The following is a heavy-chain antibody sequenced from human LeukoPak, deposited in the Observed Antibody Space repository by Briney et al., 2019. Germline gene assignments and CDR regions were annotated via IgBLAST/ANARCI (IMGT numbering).Heavy chain of an antibody. V-gene: IGHV3-23*01. CDR3: AKDLYDILTGAGVFDY. D-gene: IGHD3-9*01. Sequence: SGGSLRLSCAASGFTFSSYAMSWVRQAPGKGLEWVSAISGSGGSTYYADSVKGRFTISRDNSKNTLYLQMNSLRAEDTAVYYCAKDLYDILTGAGVFDYWGQGTLVTVPS. CDR2: ISGSGGST. CDR1: GFTFSSYA. J-gene: IGHJ4*02.